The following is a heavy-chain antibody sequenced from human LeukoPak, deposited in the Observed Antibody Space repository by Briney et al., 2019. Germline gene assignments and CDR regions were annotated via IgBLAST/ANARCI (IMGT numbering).Heavy chain of an antibody. J-gene: IGHJ4*02. CDR2: ISGSGGGT. V-gene: IGHV3-23*01. D-gene: IGHD3-22*01. CDR1: GFTFSTYA. CDR3: AKDRRYYDSSGIFSWLDY. Sequence: GGSLRLSCAASGFTFSTYAMSWVRQAAGKGLEWVSLISGSGGGTYYADSVKGRFTISRDNSKNTLFLQMNSLRAEDTAVYYCAKDRRYYDSSGIFSWLDYWGQGTLVTVSS.